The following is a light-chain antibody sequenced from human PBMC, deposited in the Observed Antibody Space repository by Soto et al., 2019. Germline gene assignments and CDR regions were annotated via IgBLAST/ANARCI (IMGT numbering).Light chain of an antibody. Sequence: DIQMTQSPSTLSASVGDRVTITCRASQSISSWLAWYQQKPGKAPKLLIYKASSLESGVPSRFSGSGSGTEFTLTISTLQLDDFATYYYQRYNSYWTFGQGTKVEIK. CDR3: QRYNSYWT. CDR1: QSISSW. CDR2: KAS. V-gene: IGKV1-5*03. J-gene: IGKJ1*01.